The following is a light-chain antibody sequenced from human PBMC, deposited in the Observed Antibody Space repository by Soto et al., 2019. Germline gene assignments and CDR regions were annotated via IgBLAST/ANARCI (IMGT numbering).Light chain of an antibody. Sequence: EIGLTQSPGNLSLSPGERATLSCRASQSVRSNFLSWYQQRPGQAPRLLIYGASNRATDIPDRFSGSGSGTDFTLIISRLETEDCAEYYCQQYGSALQTFGQWTKRESK. J-gene: IGKJ1*01. V-gene: IGKV3-20*01. CDR1: QSVRSNF. CDR2: GAS. CDR3: QQYGSALQT.